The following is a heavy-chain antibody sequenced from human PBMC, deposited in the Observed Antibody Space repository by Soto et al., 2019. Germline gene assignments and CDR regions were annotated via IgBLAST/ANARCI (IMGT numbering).Heavy chain of an antibody. J-gene: IGHJ5*02. D-gene: IGHD6-6*01. CDR2: ISGSGGST. CDR3: AKASSTPLNWFDP. CDR1: GFTFSSYA. V-gene: IGHV3-23*01. Sequence: EVQLLESGGGLVQPGGSLRLSCAASGFTFSSYAMNWVRQAPGKGLEWVSSISGSGGSTYYADSGKGRFTISRDNSKNTLYLQMNSLRAEDTAVYYCAKASSTPLNWFDPWGQGTLVTVSS.